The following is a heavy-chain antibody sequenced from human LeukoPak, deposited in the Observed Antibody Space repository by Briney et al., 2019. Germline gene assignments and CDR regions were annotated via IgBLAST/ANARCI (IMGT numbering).Heavy chain of an antibody. CDR2: ISSSSSYI. J-gene: IGHJ4*02. CDR3: ARAHNWKYGSFDF. Sequence: GGSLRLSCAASGFNFSTYSMNWVRQAPGKGLEWVSCISSSSSYIYYADSVKGRFTISRDNAKNSLYLQMNSLRAEDTAVYYCARAHNWKYGSFDFWGQGTLVTVSS. D-gene: IGHD1-7*01. V-gene: IGHV3-21*01. CDR1: GFNFSTYS.